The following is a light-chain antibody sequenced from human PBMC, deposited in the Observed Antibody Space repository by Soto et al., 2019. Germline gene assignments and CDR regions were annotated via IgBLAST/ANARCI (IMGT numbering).Light chain of an antibody. Sequence: QSALTQPASVSGSPGQSITISCTGTSSDVGSYNYVSWYQQHPGKAPKLMIYEVSNRPSGVSHRFSGSKSGNTASLTISGLQAEDEADYYCSSYTSSSSLVLGGGTKLTVL. CDR1: SSDVGSYNY. J-gene: IGLJ3*02. V-gene: IGLV2-14*01. CDR3: SSYTSSSSLV. CDR2: EVS.